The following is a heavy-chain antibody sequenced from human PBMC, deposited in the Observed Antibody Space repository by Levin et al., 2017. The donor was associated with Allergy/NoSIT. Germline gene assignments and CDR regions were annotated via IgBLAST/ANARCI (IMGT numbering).Heavy chain of an antibody. CDR2: ISTSGSTI. CDR1: GFTFSDYY. CDR3: ASFGWGYGMYV. J-gene: IGHJ6*02. V-gene: IGHV3-11*01. Sequence: PGGSLRLSCAASGFTFSDYYMSWIRQAPGKGLEWLSYISTSGSTINYAESVKGRFTISRDNAKNSLYLQMNSLRAEDTAVYYCASFGWGYGMYVWGQGTTVTVSS. D-gene: IGHD7-27*01.